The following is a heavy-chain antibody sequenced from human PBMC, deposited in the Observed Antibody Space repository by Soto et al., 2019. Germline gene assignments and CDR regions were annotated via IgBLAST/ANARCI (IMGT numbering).Heavy chain of an antibody. J-gene: IGHJ3*02. D-gene: IGHD2-2*01. Sequence: ASVKVSCKASGYTFTGYYMHWVRQAPGQGLEWMGWINPNSGGTNYAQKFQGRVTMTRDTSISTAYMELSRLRSDDTAGYYCASSYCSSTRCYLVDAFDICGQGTMVTVS. CDR1: GYTFTGYY. CDR3: ASSYCSSTRCYLVDAFDI. V-gene: IGHV1-2*02. CDR2: INPNSGGT.